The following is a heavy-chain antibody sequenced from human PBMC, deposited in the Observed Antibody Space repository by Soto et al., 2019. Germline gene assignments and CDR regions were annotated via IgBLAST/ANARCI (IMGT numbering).Heavy chain of an antibody. D-gene: IGHD4-17*01. Sequence: QVQLQQWGAGLLKPSETLSLTCAVYGGSFSDYYWNWIRQSPGKGLEWIGEITHSGSTNYNPSLKSQVTISVDTSKNQFSLKVTSVTAADTAVYYCARSPTTVTTHAFDFWGQGTMVTVSS. CDR3: ARSPTTVTTHAFDF. V-gene: IGHV4-34*02. J-gene: IGHJ3*01. CDR1: GGSFSDYY. CDR2: ITHSGST.